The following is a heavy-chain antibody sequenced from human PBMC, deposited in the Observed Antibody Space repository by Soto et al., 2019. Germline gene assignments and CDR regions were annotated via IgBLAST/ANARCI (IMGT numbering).Heavy chain of an antibody. CDR1: GFTFSNVW. D-gene: IGHD1-26*01. V-gene: IGHV3-15*01. J-gene: IGHJ4*02. Sequence: PGGSLRLSCAASGFTFSNVWMSWARQAPGKGLEWVGRIKSKTDGGTTDYAAPVKGRFTISRDDSKNTLYLQMNSLKTEDTAVYYCTTDPRLSVRLDYWGQGTLVTVSS. CDR3: TTDPRLSVRLDY. CDR2: IKSKTDGGTT.